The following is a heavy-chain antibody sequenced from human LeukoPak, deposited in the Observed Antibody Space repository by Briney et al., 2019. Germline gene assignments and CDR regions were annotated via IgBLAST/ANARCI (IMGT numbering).Heavy chain of an antibody. CDR3: TTDHSGYSSGRYLGYYGMDV. J-gene: IGHJ6*02. CDR2: IKSKTDGGTT. CDR1: GFTFSNAW. Sequence: GGSLRLSCAASGFTFSNAWMSWVRQAPGKGLEWVGRIKSKTDGGTTDYAAPVKGRFTISRDDSKNTLYLQMNSLKTEDTAVYYCTTDHSGYSSGRYLGYYGMDVWGQGTTVTVSS. V-gene: IGHV3-15*01. D-gene: IGHD6-19*01.